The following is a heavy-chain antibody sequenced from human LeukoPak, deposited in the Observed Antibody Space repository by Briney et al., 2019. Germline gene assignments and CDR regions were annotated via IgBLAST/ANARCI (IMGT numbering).Heavy chain of an antibody. CDR2: IYPGDSET. CDR3: ATFGGKGGPSDYFDY. CDR1: GYGFTKYW. J-gene: IGHJ4*02. D-gene: IGHD3-10*01. V-gene: IGHV5-51*01. Sequence: GESLKISFKGSGYGFTKYWIGWGRRTPEKGREWMGIIYPGDSETRYSPSFQGQVTISADKSITTAYLQWSSLKASDTAVYYCATFGGKGGPSDYFDYWGQGALVTVSS.